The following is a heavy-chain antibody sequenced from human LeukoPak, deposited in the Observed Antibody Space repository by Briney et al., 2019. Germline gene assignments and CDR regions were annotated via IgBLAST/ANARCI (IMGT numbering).Heavy chain of an antibody. D-gene: IGHD5-18*01. CDR2: IYSGGST. V-gene: IGHV3-53*01. CDR3: ARGGAAMVTGPYYYYMDV. J-gene: IGHJ6*03. Sequence: GRSLRLSCAASGFTFSSYGMHWVRQAPGKGLEWVSVIYSGGSTYYADSVKGRFTISRDNSKNTLYLQMNSLRAEDTAVYYCARGGAAMVTGPYYYYMDVWGKGTTVTVSS. CDR1: GFTFSSYG.